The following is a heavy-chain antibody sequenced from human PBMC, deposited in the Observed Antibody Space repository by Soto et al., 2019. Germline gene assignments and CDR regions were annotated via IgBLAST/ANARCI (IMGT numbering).Heavy chain of an antibody. CDR3: ARPTYNSGSPFDY. V-gene: IGHV4-59*01. J-gene: IGHJ4*02. CDR2: IYYSGST. CDR1: NGSISPYY. Sequence: PSETLSLTCTVSNGSISPYYWSWIRQPPGKGLEWIGYIYYSGSTNYNPSLKSRVTISVDTSKNQFSLKLSSVTAADTAVYYCARPTYNSGSPFDYWGQGTLVTVSS. D-gene: IGHD1-20*01.